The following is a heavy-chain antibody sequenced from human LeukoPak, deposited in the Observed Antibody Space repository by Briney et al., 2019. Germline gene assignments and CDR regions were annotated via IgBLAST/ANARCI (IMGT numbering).Heavy chain of an antibody. V-gene: IGHV3-30*04. D-gene: IGHD3-10*01. CDR3: ARDYSLGRHIFDY. CDR1: GFTFSSYA. Sequence: PGGSLRLSCAASGFTFSSYAMHWVRQAPGKGLEWVAFISYDGSNKYYADSVKGRFTISRDNSKNTLYLQMNSLRAEDTAVYYCARDYSLGRHIFDYWGQGTLVTVSS. J-gene: IGHJ4*02. CDR2: ISYDGSNK.